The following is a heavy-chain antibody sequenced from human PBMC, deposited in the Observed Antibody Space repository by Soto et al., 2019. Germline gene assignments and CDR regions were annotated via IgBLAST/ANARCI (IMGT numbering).Heavy chain of an antibody. Sequence: PGGSLRLSCAASGFPFSSYGMHWVRQAPGKGLEWVAVISYDGSNKYYADSVKGRFTISRDNSKNTLYLQMNSLRAEDTALYYCAKDRGSGSYAANYYYYGMDVWGQVNTVTVSS. J-gene: IGHJ6*02. CDR2: ISYDGSNK. D-gene: IGHD3-10*01. CDR1: GFPFSSYG. V-gene: IGHV3-30*18. CDR3: AKDRGSGSYAANYYYYGMDV.